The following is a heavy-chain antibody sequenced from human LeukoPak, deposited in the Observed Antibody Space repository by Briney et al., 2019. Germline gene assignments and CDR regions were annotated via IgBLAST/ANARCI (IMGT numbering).Heavy chain of an antibody. Sequence: SVKVSCKASGGTFSSYAISWVRQAPGQGLEWMGRIIPIFGTANYAQKFQGRVTITTDESTSTAYMELSSLRSEDTAVYYCARDHFEMATIEPHAFDIWGQGTMVTVSS. CDR1: GGTFSSYA. J-gene: IGHJ3*02. D-gene: IGHD5-24*01. V-gene: IGHV1-69*05. CDR2: IIPIFGTA. CDR3: ARDHFEMATIEPHAFDI.